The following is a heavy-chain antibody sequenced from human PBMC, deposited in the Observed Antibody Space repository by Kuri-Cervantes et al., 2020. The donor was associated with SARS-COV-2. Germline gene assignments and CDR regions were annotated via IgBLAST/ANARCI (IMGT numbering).Heavy chain of an antibody. D-gene: IGHD2-21*02. CDR3: ARDRSPYCGGDCYHDY. J-gene: IGHJ4*02. CDR1: GYTFTGYY. V-gene: IGHV1-2*04. Sequence: ASVKVSCKASGYTFTGYYMHWVRQAPGQGLEWMGWINPNSGGTNYAQKFQGWVTMTRDTSISTAYMELSRLRSDDTAVYYCARDRSPYCGGDCYHDYWGQGTLVTVSS. CDR2: INPNSGGT.